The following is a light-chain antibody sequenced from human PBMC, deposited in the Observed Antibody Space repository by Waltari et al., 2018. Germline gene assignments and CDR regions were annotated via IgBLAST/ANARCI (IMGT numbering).Light chain of an antibody. V-gene: IGKV1-9*01. Sequence: DIQLTQSPSFLSASVGDRVTITCRASQGISSYLAWYQQKPGKAPKLLIYAASTLQSGVPSRFSGSGSVTEFTLTISSLQPEDFATYYCQQLNSYPRGTFGGGTKVEIK. CDR2: AAS. J-gene: IGKJ4*01. CDR1: QGISSY. CDR3: QQLNSYPRGT.